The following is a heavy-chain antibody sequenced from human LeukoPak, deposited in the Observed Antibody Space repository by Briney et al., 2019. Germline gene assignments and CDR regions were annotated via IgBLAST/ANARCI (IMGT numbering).Heavy chain of an antibody. CDR1: GGSINRYY. V-gene: IGHV4-59*08. CDR2: VYYSGKT. D-gene: IGHD4-17*01. Sequence: SGALSLTCTVSGGSINRYYWSWIRQPPGKGLEWMGYVYYSGKTKYNPSLKSRVTISVDTSKNHFSLRLKSVTAADTAVYYCARHINDYGDANFDSWGQGTLVTLPS. CDR3: ARHINDYGDANFDS. J-gene: IGHJ4*02.